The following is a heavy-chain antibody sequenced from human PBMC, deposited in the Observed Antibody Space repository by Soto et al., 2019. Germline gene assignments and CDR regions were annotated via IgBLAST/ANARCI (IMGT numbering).Heavy chain of an antibody. Sequence: QVQLVQSGAEVKKPGASVKVSCKASGYTFTSYDINRVRQATGQGLEWMGWMNPNSGNTGYAQKFQGRVTMTRNTSISTAYMELSSLRSEDTAVYYCASAVEIGFGVDYWAQGTLVTVSS. CDR2: MNPNSGNT. D-gene: IGHD3-10*01. J-gene: IGHJ4*02. CDR3: ASAVEIGFGVDY. V-gene: IGHV1-8*01. CDR1: GYTFTSYD.